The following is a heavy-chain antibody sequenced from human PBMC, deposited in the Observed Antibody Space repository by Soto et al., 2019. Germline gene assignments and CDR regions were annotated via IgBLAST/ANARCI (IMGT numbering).Heavy chain of an antibody. CDR2: IIPIFGTA. J-gene: IGHJ4*02. CDR1: GSTFSSYA. Sequence: SVKVSCRASGSTFSSYAISRVLQAPGQRLEWMGGIIPIFGTANYAQKFQGRVTITADESTITAYMELSSLRSEDTAVYYCARGSYYYDSSGYYYQFDYWGQGTLVTVSS. V-gene: IGHV1-69*13. D-gene: IGHD3-22*01. CDR3: ARGSYYYDSSGYYYQFDY.